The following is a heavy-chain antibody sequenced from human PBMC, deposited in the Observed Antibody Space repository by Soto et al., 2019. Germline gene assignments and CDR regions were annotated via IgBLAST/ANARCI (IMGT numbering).Heavy chain of an antibody. CDR2: IYYSGST. J-gene: IGHJ3*02. D-gene: IGHD3-22*01. CDR3: ASQLAIYYDSSGYIDAFDI. V-gene: IGHV4-39*01. Sequence: QLQLQESGPGLVKPSETLSLTCTVSGGSISSSSYYWGWIRQPPGKGLEWIGSIYYSGSTYYNPSLKSRVTISVDTSKNQFSLKLSSVTAADTAVYYCASQLAIYYDSSGYIDAFDIWGQGTMVTVSS. CDR1: GGSISSSSYY.